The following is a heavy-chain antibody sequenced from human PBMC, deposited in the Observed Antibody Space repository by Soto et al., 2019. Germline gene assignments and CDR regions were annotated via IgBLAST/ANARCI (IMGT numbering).Heavy chain of an antibody. V-gene: IGHV1-69*13. Sequence: ASVKVSCKASGGTFSSYAISWVRQAPGQGLEWMGGIIPIFGTANYAQKFQGRVTITADESTSTAYMELSSLRSEDTAVYYCASSLDYCGGDCHLDYWGQGTLVTVYS. J-gene: IGHJ4*02. D-gene: IGHD2-21*02. CDR2: IIPIFGTA. CDR1: GGTFSSYA. CDR3: ASSLDYCGGDCHLDY.